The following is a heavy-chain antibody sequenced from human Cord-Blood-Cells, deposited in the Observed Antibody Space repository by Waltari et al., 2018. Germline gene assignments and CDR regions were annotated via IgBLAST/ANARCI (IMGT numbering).Heavy chain of an antibody. CDR3: ARGSGSYVDAFDI. V-gene: IGHV1-69*01. CDR2: IIPVFGTA. J-gene: IGHJ3*02. Sequence: VHTVPSGAAVKKAGSSGKVSCQASGGTCSSYASSWARRAPGQGLEWMGGIIPVFGTANYAQKFQGRVTITADESTSTAYMELSSLRSEDTAVYYCARGSGSYVDAFDIWGQGTMVTVSS. D-gene: IGHD1-26*01. CDR1: GGTCSSYA.